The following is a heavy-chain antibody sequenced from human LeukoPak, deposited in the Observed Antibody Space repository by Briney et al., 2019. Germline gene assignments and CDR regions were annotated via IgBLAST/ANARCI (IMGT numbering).Heavy chain of an antibody. J-gene: IGHJ6*02. CDR2: MNPNSGNT. CDR3: ARALGVGSSWYFHYYYGMDV. D-gene: IGHD6-13*01. Sequence: ASVKVSCKASGYTFTSYDINWVRQATGQGLEWMGWMNPNSGNTGYAQKFQGRVTMTRNTSISTAYMELSSLRSEDTAVYYCARALGVGSSWYFHYYYGMDVWGQGTTVTVSS. CDR1: GYTFTSYD. V-gene: IGHV1-8*01.